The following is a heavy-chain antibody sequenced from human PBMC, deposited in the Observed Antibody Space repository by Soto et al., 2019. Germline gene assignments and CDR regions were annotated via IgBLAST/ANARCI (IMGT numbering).Heavy chain of an antibody. V-gene: IGHV3-23*01. CDR3: AKDYGIRGVIILYVYDY. CDR1: GFTFSSYA. CDR2: ISGSGGST. Sequence: GGSLRLSWAASGFTFSSYAMRWVRQAPGKGLEWVSAISGSGGSTYYADSVKGRFTISRDNSKNTLYLQMNSLRAEDTAVYYCAKDYGIRGVIILYVYDYWRQRTLVTVSS. J-gene: IGHJ4*02. D-gene: IGHD3-10*01.